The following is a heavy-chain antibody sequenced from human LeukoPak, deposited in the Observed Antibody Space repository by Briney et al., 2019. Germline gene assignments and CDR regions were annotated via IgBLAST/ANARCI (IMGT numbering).Heavy chain of an antibody. CDR1: GYSFTSYW. V-gene: IGHV5-51*01. J-gene: IGHJ3*02. D-gene: IGHD1-26*01. Sequence: GESLQISCKGSGYSFTSYWIAWVRQMPGKGLEYMGIIYPGDSDTRYSPSFQGQVTISADKSITTAYLQWSSLKASDTAMYYSARRVGGTTSRAFDIWGQGTMVSVSS. CDR2: IYPGDSDT. CDR3: ARRVGGTTSRAFDI.